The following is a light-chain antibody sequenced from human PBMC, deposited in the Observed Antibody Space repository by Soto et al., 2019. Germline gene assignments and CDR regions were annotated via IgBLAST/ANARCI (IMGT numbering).Light chain of an antibody. CDR1: ETVSTN. CDR2: GSS. V-gene: IGKV3-15*01. Sequence: EIVLTQSPATLSVSPGERAPLSCRATETVSTNLAWFQRKAGQPPRLLIYGSSTRATGVPDRFSGSGSGTEFALIISSLQSEDVAVYYCQQYSNWPPAITFGQGTRLEIK. J-gene: IGKJ5*01. CDR3: QQYSNWPPAIT.